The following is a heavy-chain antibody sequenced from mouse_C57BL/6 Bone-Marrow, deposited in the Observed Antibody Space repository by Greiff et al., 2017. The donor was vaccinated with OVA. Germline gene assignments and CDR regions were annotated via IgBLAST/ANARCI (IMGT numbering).Heavy chain of an antibody. Sequence: QVQLQQSGPELVKPGASVKISCKASGSAFSSSWMNWVKQRPGKGLEWIGRIYPGDGDTNYNGKLKGKATLTADKSSSTAYLQLSSLTSEDSAVYFCARVWDGDYWGQGTTLTVSS. CDR1: GSAFSSSW. V-gene: IGHV1-82*01. CDR2: IYPGDGDT. CDR3: ARVWDGDY. D-gene: IGHD4-1*01. J-gene: IGHJ2*01.